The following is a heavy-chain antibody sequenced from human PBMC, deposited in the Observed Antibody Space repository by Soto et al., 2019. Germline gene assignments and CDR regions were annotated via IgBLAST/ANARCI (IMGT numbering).Heavy chain of an antibody. CDR3: ALNYYGPDV. Sequence: EVQLVESGGGLAQPGGSLRLSCAASGFRLSDFYMDWVRQTPGKGLEWVGRTRNKANSYTTDYAASVKGRFTISRHDSQNSLFLQMNSLKTEDTAVYYCALNYYGPDVLGQGTTVTVSS. CDR1: GFRLSDFY. CDR2: TRNKANSYTT. J-gene: IGHJ6*02. V-gene: IGHV3-72*01.